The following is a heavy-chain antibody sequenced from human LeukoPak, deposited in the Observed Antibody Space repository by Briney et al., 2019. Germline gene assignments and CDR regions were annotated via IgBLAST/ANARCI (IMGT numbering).Heavy chain of an antibody. D-gene: IGHD3-9*01. J-gene: IGHJ4*02. CDR1: GYTFTGYY. V-gene: IGHV1-2*02. CDR2: INPNSGGT. CDR3: ARGSLLRYFDWLFSDY. Sequence: EASVKVSCKASGYTFTGYYMHWVRQAPGQGLEWMGWINPNSGGTNYAQKFQGRVTMTRGTSISTAYMELSRLRSDDTAVYYCARGSLLRYFDWLFSDYWGQGTLVTVSS.